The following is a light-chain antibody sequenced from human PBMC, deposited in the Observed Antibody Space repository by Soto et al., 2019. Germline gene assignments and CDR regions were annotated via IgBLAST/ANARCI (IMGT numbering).Light chain of an antibody. CDR2: NVN. J-gene: IGLJ1*01. V-gene: IGLV2-14*01. CDR3: SSFTRSITYV. Sequence: QSVLTQPASLSGSPGQSITIPCTGSSNDIGGFNYVSWYQQLPGKAPKLMIYNVNNRPSGVSNRFSGSKSGNTASLTISGLQAEDEADYYCSSFTRSITYVFGVGTKVNVL. CDR1: SNDIGGFNY.